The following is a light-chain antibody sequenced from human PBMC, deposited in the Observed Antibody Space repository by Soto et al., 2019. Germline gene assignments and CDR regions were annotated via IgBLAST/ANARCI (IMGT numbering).Light chain of an antibody. Sequence: DIQMTQSPSSLSASVGDRVTITCRASQGISKYLAWYQQRPGKGPNLLIYAASTWQSGVPSRFSGSGSGTDFTLTISSLQPEDVATYYCQKYNSAPRTFGQGTKVEI. V-gene: IGKV1-27*01. CDR1: QGISKY. J-gene: IGKJ1*01. CDR2: AAS. CDR3: QKYNSAPRT.